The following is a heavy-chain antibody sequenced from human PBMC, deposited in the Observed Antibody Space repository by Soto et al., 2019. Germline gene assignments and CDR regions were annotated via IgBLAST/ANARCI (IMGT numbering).Heavy chain of an antibody. CDR3: ARRSSWSNRWGSNYNWFDP. J-gene: IGHJ5*02. CDR2: TTHSGGT. D-gene: IGHD1-26*01. Sequence: QSLTCAVYGGSFGGYYWNWIRQPPGRGLEWIGETTHSGGTDYNPSLKSRVTMSVDTSKNQFSLRLSSVTAADTAVYYCARRSSWSNRWGSNYNWFDPWGQGTLVTVSS. V-gene: IGHV4-34*01. CDR1: GGSFGGYY.